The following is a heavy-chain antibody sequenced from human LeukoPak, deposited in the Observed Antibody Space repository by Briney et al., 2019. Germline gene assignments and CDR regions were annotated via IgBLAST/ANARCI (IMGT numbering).Heavy chain of an antibody. V-gene: IGHV3-7*01. D-gene: IGHD2-2*01. J-gene: IGHJ3*02. Sequence: GGSLRLSCAASGFTFSHYYMSWVRQAPGKGPEWVANIKQDGSEQFYLDSVKGRFTISRDNAKNALYLQMHSLRVEDTAVYYCARESIVVVPTTMDDASDIWGQGTMVTVSS. CDR2: IKQDGSEQ. CDR3: ARESIVVVPTTMDDASDI. CDR1: GFTFSHYY.